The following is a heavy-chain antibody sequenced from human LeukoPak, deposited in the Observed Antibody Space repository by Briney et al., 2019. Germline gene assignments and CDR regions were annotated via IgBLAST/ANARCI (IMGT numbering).Heavy chain of an antibody. CDR3: SRGSLSSCGGDCHSGLDV. D-gene: IGHD2-21*02. CDR1: GFTFSNYW. V-gene: IGHV3-74*01. J-gene: IGHJ6*02. Sequence: GGSLRLSCAASGFTFSNYWMHWVRQAPGEALMWVSRIKSDGSSTTYADSVKGRFTISRDNAKNTLYLQMNSLRAEDTAVYYCSRGSLSSCGGDCHSGLDVWGQGTTVTVSS. CDR2: IKSDGSST.